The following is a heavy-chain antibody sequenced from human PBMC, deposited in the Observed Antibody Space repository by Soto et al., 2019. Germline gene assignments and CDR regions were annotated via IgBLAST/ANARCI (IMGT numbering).Heavy chain of an antibody. CDR3: ARRALITIFGVVIPDDAFDI. V-gene: IGHV3-11*01. CDR2: ISSSGNTI. J-gene: IGHJ3*02. D-gene: IGHD3-3*01. CDR1: GFTFSDYY. Sequence: QVQLVESGGGLVKPGGSLRLSCAASGFTFSDYYMSWIRQAPGKGLEWVSYISSSGNTIYHADSVKGRFTISRDNAKKSLSLQMNSLRADDTAVYYCARRALITIFGVVIPDDAFDIWGQGTMVTVSS.